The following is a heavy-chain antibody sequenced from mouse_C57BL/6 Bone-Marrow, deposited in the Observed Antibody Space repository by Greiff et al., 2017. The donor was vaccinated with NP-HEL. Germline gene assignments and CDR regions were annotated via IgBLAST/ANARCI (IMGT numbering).Heavy chain of an antibody. CDR1: GYTFTDYN. J-gene: IGHJ3*01. Sequence: VQLQQSGPELVKPGASVKMSCKASGYTFTDYNMHWVKQSHGKSLEWIGYINPNNGGTSYNQKFKGKATLTVNKSSSTAYMELRSLTSEDSAVYYCARCPRYYGGSYVAWFAYWGKGTLVTVSA. D-gene: IGHD1-1*01. V-gene: IGHV1-22*01. CDR2: INPNNGGT. CDR3: ARCPRYYGGSYVAWFAY.